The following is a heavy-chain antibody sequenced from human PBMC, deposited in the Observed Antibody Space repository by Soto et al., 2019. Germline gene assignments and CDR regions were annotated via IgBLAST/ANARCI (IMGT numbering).Heavy chain of an antibody. CDR2: HYSGGST. J-gene: IGHJ5*02. CDR1: GFSVSSNY. V-gene: IGHV3-53*01. D-gene: IGHD1-26*01. Sequence: GGSLRLSCAISGFSVSSNYLSWVRQAPGKGLEWVSVHYSGGSTYYADSVQGRFTISRDKSDNTLYLQMRRVRAEDTAVYFCARHRHPRGTVGATSPLDPWGQGTQVTVSS. CDR3: ARHRHPRGTVGATSPLDP.